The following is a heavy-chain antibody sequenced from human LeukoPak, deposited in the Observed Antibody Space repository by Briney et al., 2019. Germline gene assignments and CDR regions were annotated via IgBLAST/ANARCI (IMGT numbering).Heavy chain of an antibody. D-gene: IGHD3-10*01. CDR2: IYSDGRT. V-gene: IGHV3-53*01. CDR1: GVTVSSNY. J-gene: IGHJ3*02. Sequence: GGSLRLPCAASGVTVSSNYISWVRQAPGKGLEWVSVIYSDGRTYYTDSVKGRFTISRDNSKNTLYLQMNSLRAEDTAVYYCARSRAGSGSYFGAFDIWGQGTMVTVSS. CDR3: ARSRAGSGSYFGAFDI.